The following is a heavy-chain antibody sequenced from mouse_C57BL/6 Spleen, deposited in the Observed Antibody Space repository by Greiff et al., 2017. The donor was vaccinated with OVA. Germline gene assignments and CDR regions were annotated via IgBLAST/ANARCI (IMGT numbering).Heavy chain of an antibody. CDR3: ARHDTTVVANGYYFDY. D-gene: IGHD1-1*01. Sequence: EVKLVESGGDLVKPGGSLKLSCAASGFTFSSYGMSWVRQTPDKRLEWVATISSGGSYTYYPDSVKGRFTISRDNAKNTLYLQMSSLKSEDTAMYYCARHDTTVVANGYYFDYWGQGTTLTVSS. V-gene: IGHV5-6*01. J-gene: IGHJ2*01. CDR2: ISSGGSYT. CDR1: GFTFSSYG.